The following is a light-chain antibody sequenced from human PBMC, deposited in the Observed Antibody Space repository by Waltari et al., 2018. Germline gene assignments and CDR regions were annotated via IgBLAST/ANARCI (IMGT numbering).Light chain of an antibody. CDR3: QQYNRWPPIT. V-gene: IGKV3-15*01. Sequence: VVLTQSPATLSVSPGESAIISCRASQSVSSNLAWYQQKPGQAPRLLIYDASTRAPSSPARFRGSGSGTEFTLTINNLQSEDSATYYCQQYNRWPPITFGQGTRLDIK. CDR1: QSVSSN. J-gene: IGKJ5*01. CDR2: DAS.